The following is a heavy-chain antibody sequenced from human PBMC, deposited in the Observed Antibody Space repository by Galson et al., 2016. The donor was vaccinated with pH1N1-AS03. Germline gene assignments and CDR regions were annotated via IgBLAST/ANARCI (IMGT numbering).Heavy chain of an antibody. CDR3: ARDGGKITLGGFYAFDL. D-gene: IGHD3-16*01. V-gene: IGHV4-59*11. J-gene: IGHJ3*01. CDR1: GVSTRSHY. CDR2: IYYSVST. Sequence: SETLSLTCTVSGVSTRSHYWSWIRQPPGKGLEWIGYIYYSVSTNYNPSLKSRVTISVDTSKNQLSLKLSSLTAATTALYFCARDGGKITLGGFYAFDLWGQGTMVAVSS.